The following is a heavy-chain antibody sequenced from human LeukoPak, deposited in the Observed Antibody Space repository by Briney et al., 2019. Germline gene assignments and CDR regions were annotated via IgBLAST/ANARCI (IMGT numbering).Heavy chain of an antibody. V-gene: IGHV3-74*01. J-gene: IGHJ5*02. CDR2: INTNGDSA. Sequence: GGSLRLSCAVSGFKFSSYWMNWVRQVPGKGLMWVAHINTNGDSANYADSVKGRFTISRDNAKNSLYLQMNGLRAEDTAVYHCARVVPEINWFDPWGQGTLVTVSS. CDR1: GFKFSSYW. D-gene: IGHD2-2*01. CDR3: ARVVPEINWFDP.